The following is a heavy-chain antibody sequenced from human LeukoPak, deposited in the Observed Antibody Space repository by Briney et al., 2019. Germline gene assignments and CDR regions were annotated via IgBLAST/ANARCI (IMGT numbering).Heavy chain of an antibody. J-gene: IGHJ4*02. CDR1: GGSISSYY. CDR2: IYYSGST. D-gene: IGHD4-23*01. Sequence: SETLSLTCTVSGGSISSYYWSWIRQPPGKGLEWIGYIYYSGSTNYNPSLKSRVTISVDTSKNQFSLKLSSVTAADTAVYYCARLGNESFDYWGQGTLVTVSS. V-gene: IGHV4-59*12. CDR3: ARLGNESFDY.